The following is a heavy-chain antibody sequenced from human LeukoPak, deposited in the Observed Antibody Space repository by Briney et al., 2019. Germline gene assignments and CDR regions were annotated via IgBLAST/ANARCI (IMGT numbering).Heavy chain of an antibody. CDR3: ASTAPSSGWSGRFDY. Sequence: SETLSLTCTVSGGSISSYYWSWIRQPPGKGLEWIGYIYYSGSTNYNPSLKSRVTISVDTSKNQFSLKLSSVTAADTAVYYCASTAPSSGWSGRFDYWGQGTLVTVSS. CDR2: IYYSGST. CDR1: GGSISSYY. D-gene: IGHD6-19*01. V-gene: IGHV4-59*01. J-gene: IGHJ4*02.